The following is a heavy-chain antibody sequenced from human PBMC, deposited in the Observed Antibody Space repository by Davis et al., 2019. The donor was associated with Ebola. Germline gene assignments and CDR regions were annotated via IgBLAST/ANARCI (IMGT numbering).Heavy chain of an antibody. D-gene: IGHD3-10*01. CDR1: GGSISSSNYY. J-gene: IGHJ5*02. Sequence: PSETLSLTCTVSGGSISSSNYYWGWIRQPPGKGLEWIGNLYYSGSAYYNPSLKGRATISVDTSKNQFSISLSSVTAAETDVYYCARWVEITIGRSYNWFDTWGQGTLVTVSS. CDR3: ARWVEITIGRSYNWFDT. V-gene: IGHV4-39*07. CDR2: LYYSGSA.